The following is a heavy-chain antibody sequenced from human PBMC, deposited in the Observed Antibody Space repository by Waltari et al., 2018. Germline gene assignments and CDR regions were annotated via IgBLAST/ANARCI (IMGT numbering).Heavy chain of an antibody. J-gene: IGHJ5*02. D-gene: IGHD4-4*01. Sequence: QVQLVQSGAEVKKPGASVKVSCKASGYTFNDYYIHWVRQAPGQGLEWMGWINPNSGGTKYAQKFQGWVTMTRDTSINTAYLEVSGRGSDDTAVYYCARQATDYSSYWFHPWGQGTLVTVSS. CDR1: GYTFNDYY. CDR3: ARQATDYSSYWFHP. V-gene: IGHV1-2*04. CDR2: INPNSGGT.